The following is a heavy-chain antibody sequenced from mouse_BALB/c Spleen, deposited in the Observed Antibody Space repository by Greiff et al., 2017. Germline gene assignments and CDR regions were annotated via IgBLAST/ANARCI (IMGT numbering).Heavy chain of an antibody. CDR3: ARRTGTRGAAY. CDR1: GYSITSDYA. Sequence: VQLQQSGPGLVKPSQSLSLTCTVTGYSITSDYAWNWIRQFPGNKLEWMGYISYSGSTSYNPSLKSRISITRDTSKNQFFLQLNSVTTEDTATYYCARRTGTRGAAYWGQGTLVTVSA. CDR2: ISYSGST. D-gene: IGHD4-1*01. J-gene: IGHJ3*01. V-gene: IGHV3-2*02.